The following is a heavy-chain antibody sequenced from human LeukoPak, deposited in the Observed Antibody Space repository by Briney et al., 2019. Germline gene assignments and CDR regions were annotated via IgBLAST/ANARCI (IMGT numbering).Heavy chain of an antibody. Sequence: PGGSLRLSCAASGFTFSSYTMNWVRQAPGKGLEWVSSISTGGSNIVYADSVKGRFTISRDNAENSLYLQMNSLRAEDTAVYYCTRVLYYDSTGYFGLGYWGQGTLVTVSS. V-gene: IGHV3-21*01. CDR3: TRVLYYDSTGYFGLGY. J-gene: IGHJ4*02. D-gene: IGHD3-22*01. CDR1: GFTFSSYT. CDR2: ISTGGSNI.